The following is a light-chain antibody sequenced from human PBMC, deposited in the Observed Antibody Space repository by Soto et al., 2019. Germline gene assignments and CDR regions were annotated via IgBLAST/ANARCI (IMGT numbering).Light chain of an antibody. CDR2: STS. CDR3: LLRYAAVVV. V-gene: IGLV7-43*01. Sequence: QAVVTQEPSLTVSPGGTVTLTCASSTGAVTSGHHPNWFQQKPGQAPRALIYSTSNKQSWTPARFSGSLLGGKAALTLSGVQPEDEPEYYCLLRYAAVVVFGGGTKLTVL. CDR1: TGAVTSGHH. J-gene: IGLJ2*01.